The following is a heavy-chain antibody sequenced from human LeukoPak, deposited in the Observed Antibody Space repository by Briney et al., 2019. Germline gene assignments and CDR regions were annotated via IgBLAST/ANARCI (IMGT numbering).Heavy chain of an antibody. J-gene: IGHJ4*02. CDR1: GGSISSSSFF. V-gene: IGHV4-39*01. Sequence: SETLSLTCTVSGGSISSSSFFWGWLRRPPGKGLEWIGSIYYSGGTFYNPSLKSRITISIDTSKNQFSLKLSSVTAADTAVYYCARHKSLGSSAYYYPFDYWGVGNLVTVSS. CDR3: ARHKSLGSSAYYYPFDY. D-gene: IGHD3-22*01. CDR2: IYYSGGT.